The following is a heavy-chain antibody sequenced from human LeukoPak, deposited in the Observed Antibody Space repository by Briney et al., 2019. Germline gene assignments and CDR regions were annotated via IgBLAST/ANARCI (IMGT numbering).Heavy chain of an antibody. J-gene: IGHJ4*02. CDR1: GFTFSSYA. CDR2: ISYDGSNK. CDR3: VDGYNFSY. Sequence: PGGSLRLSWAASGFTFSSYAMHGVRRAPGKGLEWVAVISYDGSNKYYADSVKGRFTISRDNSKNTLYLQMNSLRAEDTAVYYCVDGYNFSYWGQGTLVTVSS. V-gene: IGHV3-30*04. D-gene: IGHD5-24*01.